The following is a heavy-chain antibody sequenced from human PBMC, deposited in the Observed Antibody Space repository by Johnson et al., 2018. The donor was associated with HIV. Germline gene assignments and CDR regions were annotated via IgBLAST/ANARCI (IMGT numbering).Heavy chain of an antibody. D-gene: IGHD4-11*01. V-gene: IGHV3-33*06. CDR2: IWYDGGTK. J-gene: IGHJ3*01. CDR1: GFTFSSYG. Sequence: QMMLVESGGGVVQPGRSLRLSCAASGFTFSSYGMHWVRQAPGKGLGWVALIWYDGGTKDYADSVKGRFTVTRDNSKNTPSLQMNSLRAEDTSVYFCAKERRDYDAFDFWGQGTMVTVSS. CDR3: AKERRDYDAFDF.